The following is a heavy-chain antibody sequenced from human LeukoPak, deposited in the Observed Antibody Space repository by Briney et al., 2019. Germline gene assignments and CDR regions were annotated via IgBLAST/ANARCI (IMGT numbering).Heavy chain of an antibody. CDR1: GFTFSSYG. V-gene: IGHV3-33*01. CDR2: IWYDGSNK. CDR3: ARDRYYDSSGYPSD. Sequence: PARSLRLSCAASGFTFSSYGMHWVRQAPGKELEWVAVIWYDGSNKYYADSVKGRFTISRDNSKNTLYLQMNSLRAEDTAVYYCARDRYYDSSGYPSDWGQGTLVTVSS. D-gene: IGHD3-22*01. J-gene: IGHJ4*02.